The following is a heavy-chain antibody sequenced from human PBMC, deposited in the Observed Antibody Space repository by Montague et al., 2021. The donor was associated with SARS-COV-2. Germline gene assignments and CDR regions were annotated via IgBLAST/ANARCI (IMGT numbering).Heavy chain of an antibody. Sequence: SETLSLTCTVSGGSIRSYYWSWIRQTPGKGLEWIGYIYCDGSTNYNPSLQSRVTMSVDSSKNQFSLRLSSVTAADTAVYYCARYGSYFEHWGQGTLVTASS. CDR1: GGSIRSYY. CDR2: IYCDGST. J-gene: IGHJ4*02. CDR3: ARYGSYFEH. V-gene: IGHV4-59*03. D-gene: IGHD1-26*01.